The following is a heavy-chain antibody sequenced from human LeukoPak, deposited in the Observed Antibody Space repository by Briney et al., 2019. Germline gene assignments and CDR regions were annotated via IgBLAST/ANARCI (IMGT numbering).Heavy chain of an antibody. D-gene: IGHD3-22*01. CDR2: INHSGST. CDR3: ARSPYYHDSSGYLFDY. CDR1: GGSFSGYY. J-gene: IGHJ4*02. V-gene: IGHV4-34*01. Sequence: SETLSLTCAVYGGSFSGYYWSWIRQPPGKGLEWIGEINHSGSTNYNPSLKSRVTISVDKSKNQFSLKLSSVTAADTAVYYCARSPYYHDSSGYLFDYWGQGTLVTVSS.